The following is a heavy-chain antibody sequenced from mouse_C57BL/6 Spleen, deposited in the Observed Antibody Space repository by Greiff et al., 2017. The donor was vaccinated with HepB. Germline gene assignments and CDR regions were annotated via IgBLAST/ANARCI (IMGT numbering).Heavy chain of an antibody. CDR1: GYTFTSYW. J-gene: IGHJ1*03. CDR2: IDPNSGGT. CDR3: ARCPYYYGSSYWYFDV. V-gene: IGHV1-72*01. D-gene: IGHD1-1*01. Sequence: QVQLQQPGAELVKPGASVKLSCKASGYTFTSYWMHWVKQRPGRGLEWIGRIDPNSGGTKYNEKFKSKATLTVDKPSSTPYMQLSSLTSEDSAVYYCARCPYYYGSSYWYFDVWGTGTTVTVSS.